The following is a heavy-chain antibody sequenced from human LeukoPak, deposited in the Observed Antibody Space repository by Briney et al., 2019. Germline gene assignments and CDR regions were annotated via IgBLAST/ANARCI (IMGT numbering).Heavy chain of an antibody. D-gene: IGHD6-13*01. CDR2: ISSSSSYI. V-gene: IGHV3-21*01. J-gene: IGHJ4*02. CDR3: ARFAGTGDFDY. Sequence: PGGSLRLSCAASGSTFSSYSMNWVRQAPGKGLEWVSSISSSSSYIYYADSVKGRFTISRDNAKNPLYLQMNSLRAEDTAVYYCARFAGTGDFDYWGQGTLVTVSS. CDR1: GSTFSSYS.